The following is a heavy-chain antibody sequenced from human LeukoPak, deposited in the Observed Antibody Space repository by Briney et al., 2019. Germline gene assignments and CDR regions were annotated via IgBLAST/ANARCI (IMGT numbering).Heavy chain of an antibody. CDR2: MNPNSGNT. D-gene: IGHD2-15*01. CDR1: GYTFTSYD. Sequence: GASVKVSCKASGYTFTSYDINWVRQATGQGLEWMGWMNPNSGNTGYAQKFQGRVTMTRNTSISTAYMELSSLRSEDTAVYYCARGFSPTPVVAAYYYYYGMDVWGQGTPVTVSS. J-gene: IGHJ6*02. V-gene: IGHV1-8*01. CDR3: ARGFSPTPVVAAYYYYYGMDV.